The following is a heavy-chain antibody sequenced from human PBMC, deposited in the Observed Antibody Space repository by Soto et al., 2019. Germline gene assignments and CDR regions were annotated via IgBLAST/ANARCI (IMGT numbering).Heavy chain of an antibody. J-gene: IGHJ4*02. CDR3: ATRAFITIVRGVVSDQDY. Sequence: PSETLPLTCTVSDGSISSDYWSWIRKPTGKGLEWIGYIYYSGSTNYNPSLKSRVTISVDTSKNQFSLKLSSVTAADTAVYYCATRAFITIVRGVVSDQDYWGQGTLVTGSS. CDR2: IYYSGST. D-gene: IGHD3-10*01. V-gene: IGHV4-59*01. CDR1: DGSISSDY.